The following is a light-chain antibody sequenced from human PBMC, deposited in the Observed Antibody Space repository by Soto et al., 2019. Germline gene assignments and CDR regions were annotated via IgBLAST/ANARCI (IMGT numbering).Light chain of an antibody. Sequence: QSVLTQPPSASGTPGQRVTIYCSGTSSNFGKSIVSWYQHLPGRAPQVLIYGNSQRASGVPVRFSGSKSATSASLAISGLLSEDEADYYCAAWDDGLFVFGSGTQLTVL. CDR1: SSNFGKSI. V-gene: IGLV1-44*01. CDR3: AAWDDGLFV. CDR2: GNS. J-gene: IGLJ1*01.